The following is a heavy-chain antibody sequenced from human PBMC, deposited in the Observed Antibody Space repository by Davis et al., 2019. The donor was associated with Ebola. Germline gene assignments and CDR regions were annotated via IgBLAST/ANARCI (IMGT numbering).Heavy chain of an antibody. CDR2: INPNSGGT. CDR3: ATSLAAAANSLDY. Sequence: ASVKVSCKASGYTFTSYYMHWVRQAPGQGLEWMGWINPNSGGTNYAQKFQGRVTMTRDTSISTAYMELSRLRSDDTAVYYCATSLAAAANSLDYWGQGTLVTVSS. J-gene: IGHJ4*02. CDR1: GYTFTSYY. V-gene: IGHV1-2*02. D-gene: IGHD6-13*01.